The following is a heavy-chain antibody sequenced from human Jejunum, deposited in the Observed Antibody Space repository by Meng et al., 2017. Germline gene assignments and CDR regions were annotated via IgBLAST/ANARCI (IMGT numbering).Heavy chain of an antibody. CDR2: ISGMGGST. CDR1: GFTFSSYV. J-gene: IGHJ4*02. V-gene: IGHV3-23*01. CDR3: AKYLRAVDNWGSPPNC. Sequence: GGSLRLPCAAPGFTFSSYVMTWVRQAPGKGLEWVSSISGMGGSTYYTDSVKGRFTISRDNSKNTLYLQMSSLRAEDTAIYYYAKYLRAVDNWGSPPNCWGQGTLVTVSS. D-gene: IGHD3-16*01.